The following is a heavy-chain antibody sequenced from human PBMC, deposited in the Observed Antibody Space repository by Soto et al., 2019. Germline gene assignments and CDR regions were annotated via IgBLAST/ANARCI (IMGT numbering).Heavy chain of an antibody. CDR1: GFTFSSYS. J-gene: IGHJ6*02. CDR2: ISSSSSYI. V-gene: IGHV3-21*01. CDR3: ERDQPVSDGKDV. Sequence: PGGSLRLSCAASGFTFSSYSMNWVRQAPGKGLEWVSSISSSSSYIYYADSVKGRFTISRDNAKNSLYLQMNSLRAEDTAVYYCERDQPVSDGKDVWGQGTTVTVSS.